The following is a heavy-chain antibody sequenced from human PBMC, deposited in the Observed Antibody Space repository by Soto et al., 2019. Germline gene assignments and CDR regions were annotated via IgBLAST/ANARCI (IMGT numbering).Heavy chain of an antibody. CDR3: TTGPVDHKTLPAAAIHYYYGMDV. CDR1: GFTFSNAW. V-gene: IGHV3-15*07. J-gene: IGHJ6*02. CDR2: SKIKTDGGTT. D-gene: IGHD2-2*01. Sequence: PGGSLRLSCAASGFTFSNAWMNWVRQAPGKGLERVGRSKIKTDGGTTDYAAPVKGRFTISRDDSKNTLYLQMNSLKTEDTAVYYCTTGPVDHKTLPAAAIHYYYGMDVWGQGTTVTVSS.